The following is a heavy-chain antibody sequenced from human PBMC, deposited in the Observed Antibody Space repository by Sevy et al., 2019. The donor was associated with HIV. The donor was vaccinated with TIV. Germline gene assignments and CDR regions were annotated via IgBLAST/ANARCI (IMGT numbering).Heavy chain of an antibody. V-gene: IGHV3-15*01. Sequence: GGSLKISCTASGFTFSSAWMSWVRQAPGKGLGWVGRIKSEFDGGAIDYAAPVKGRFTISREDSKNTVYLQMNSLKTEDTAVYYCITDPAYRGYDEEVINYYFYGMDVWGQGTTVTVSS. D-gene: IGHD5-12*01. CDR3: ITDPAYRGYDEEVINYYFYGMDV. CDR2: IKSEFDGGAI. J-gene: IGHJ6*02. CDR1: GFTFSSAW.